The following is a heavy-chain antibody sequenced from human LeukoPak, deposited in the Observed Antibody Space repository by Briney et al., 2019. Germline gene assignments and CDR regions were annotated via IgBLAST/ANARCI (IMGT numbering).Heavy chain of an antibody. J-gene: IGHJ4*02. V-gene: IGHV1-24*01. Sequence: VASVKVSCKVSGYTLTELSMHWVRQAPGKGLEWMGGFDPEDGETIYAQKFQGRVTMTEDTSTDTAYMELSSLRSEDTAVYYCATVGNIAARLPFDYWGQGTLVTVSS. CDR3: ATVGNIAARLPFDY. D-gene: IGHD6-6*01. CDR1: GYTLTELS. CDR2: FDPEDGET.